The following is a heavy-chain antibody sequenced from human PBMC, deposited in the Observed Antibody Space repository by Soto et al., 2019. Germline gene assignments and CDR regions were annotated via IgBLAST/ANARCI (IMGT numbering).Heavy chain of an antibody. CDR3: ARGSGYLGPEIFDY. V-gene: IGHV3-66*01. CDR2: IYSGGST. CDR1: GFTVSSNY. J-gene: IGHJ4*02. D-gene: IGHD5-18*01. Sequence: GGSLRLSCAASGFTVSSNYMSWVRQAPGKGLEWVSVIYSGGSTYYADSVKGRFTISRDNSKNTLYLQMNSLRAEDTAVYYCARGSGYLGPEIFDYWGQGTLVTVSS.